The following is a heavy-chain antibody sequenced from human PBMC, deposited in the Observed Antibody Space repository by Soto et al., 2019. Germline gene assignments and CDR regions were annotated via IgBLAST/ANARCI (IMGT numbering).Heavy chain of an antibody. J-gene: IGHJ6*03. CDR2: ISGSGGST. CDR1: GFTFSSYA. CDR3: AKAGYSSSWYYYYYMDV. D-gene: IGHD6-13*01. Sequence: GGSLRLSCAASGFTFSSYAMSWVRQAPGKGLEWVSAISGSGGSTYYADSVKGRFTISRDNSKNTLYLQMNSLRAEDTAVYYCAKAGYSSSWYYYYYMDVWGKGTTVTVSS. V-gene: IGHV3-23*01.